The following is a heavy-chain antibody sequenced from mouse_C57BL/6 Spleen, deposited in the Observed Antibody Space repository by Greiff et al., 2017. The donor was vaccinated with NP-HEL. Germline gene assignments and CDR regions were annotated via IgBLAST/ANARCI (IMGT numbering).Heavy chain of an antibody. CDR3: ARWDYAWYFDV. J-gene: IGHJ1*03. V-gene: IGHV1-26*01. D-gene: IGHD2-4*01. Sequence: EVQLQQSGPELVKPGASVKISCKASGYTFTDYYMNWVKQSHGKSLEWIGDINPNNGGTSYNQKFKGKATLTVDKSSSTAYMELRSLTSEDSAVYYCARWDYAWYFDVWGTGTTVTVSS. CDR2: INPNNGGT. CDR1: GYTFTDYY.